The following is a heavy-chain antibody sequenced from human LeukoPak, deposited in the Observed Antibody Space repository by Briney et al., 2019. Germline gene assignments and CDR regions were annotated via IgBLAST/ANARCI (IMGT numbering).Heavy chain of an antibody. J-gene: IGHJ4*02. CDR1: GFTFSNHA. Sequence: GGSLRLSCATSGFTFSNHAMHWVRQATGKGLEWVSAIGTAGDTFYPGSVKGRFTISRENAKNSLSLQINSLKAEDTAVYYCVRQQTSHGNFDYWGQGTLATVSS. CDR2: IGTAGDT. D-gene: IGHD1-26*01. CDR3: VRQQTSHGNFDY. V-gene: IGHV3-13*01.